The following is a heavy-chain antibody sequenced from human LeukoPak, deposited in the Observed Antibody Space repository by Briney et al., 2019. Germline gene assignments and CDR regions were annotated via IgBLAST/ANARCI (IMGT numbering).Heavy chain of an antibody. CDR2: IDATGGSA. D-gene: IGHD6-13*01. CDR3: ARRHMGYSSSWSLDP. V-gene: IGHV3-23*01. Sequence: GGSLRLSCAASGFTFSSYAMSWVRQAPGKGLEWVSGIDATGGSAYYADSVKGRFTISRDNAKNTLYLQMNSLGAEDTAVYYCARRHMGYSSSWSLDPWGQGTLVTVSS. J-gene: IGHJ5*02. CDR1: GFTFSSYA.